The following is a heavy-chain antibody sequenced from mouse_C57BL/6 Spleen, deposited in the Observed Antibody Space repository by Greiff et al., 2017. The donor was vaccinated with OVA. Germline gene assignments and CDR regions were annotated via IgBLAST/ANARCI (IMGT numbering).Heavy chain of an antibody. Sequence: EVQVVESGGGLVKPGGSLKLSCAASGFTFSDYGMHWVRQAPEKGLEWVAYISSCSSTIYYADTGKGRFTISRDNAKTTLFLQMNSLRSEDTAMYYCARKAYYSNYDAMDYWGQGTSVTVSS. J-gene: IGHJ4*01. D-gene: IGHD2-5*01. CDR2: ISSCSSTI. CDR1: GFTFSDYG. V-gene: IGHV5-17*01. CDR3: ARKAYYSNYDAMDY.